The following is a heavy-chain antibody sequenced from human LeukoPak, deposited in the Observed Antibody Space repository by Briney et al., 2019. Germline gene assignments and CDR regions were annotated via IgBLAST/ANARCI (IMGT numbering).Heavy chain of an antibody. V-gene: IGHV3-33*03. CDR3: ARQTTMATDF. CDR2: IWYDGSKQ. CDR1: GFTFSNYG. J-gene: IGHJ4*02. Sequence: PGGSLRLSCAASGFTFSNYGMHWVRQAPGKGLEWVAVIWYDGSKQLYVDSVKGRFTTSRDNSKNILYLQMNSLRVEDTAVYYCARQTTMATDFWGQGTLVTVSS. D-gene: IGHD4-23*01.